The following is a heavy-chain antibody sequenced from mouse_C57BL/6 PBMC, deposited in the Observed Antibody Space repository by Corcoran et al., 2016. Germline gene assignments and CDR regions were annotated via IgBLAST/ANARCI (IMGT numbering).Heavy chain of an antibody. CDR1: GYTFTDYY. V-gene: IGHV1-26*01. Sequence: EVQLQQSGPELLKPGASVKISCKASGYTFTDYYINWVKQSHGKSLEWIGDINPNNGGTSYNQKFKGKATLTVDKSSSTAYMELRSLTSEDSAVYYCARDDDYDGAFAYWGQGTLVTVSA. D-gene: IGHD2-4*01. CDR2: INPNNGGT. J-gene: IGHJ3*01. CDR3: ARDDDYDGAFAY.